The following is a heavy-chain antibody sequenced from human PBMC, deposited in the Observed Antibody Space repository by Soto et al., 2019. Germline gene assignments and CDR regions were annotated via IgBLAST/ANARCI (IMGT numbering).Heavy chain of an antibody. Sequence: EVQLVESGGGSVKPGGSLRLSCAASGFTVSSNYMSWFRQAPGRGLELVSSIYSIGSADYADSVKGRFTISRDNSKNTMYLQMNSLRAGDTAVYYCAAGDYGSGIRDYWGQGTLVTVSS. CDR1: GFTVSSNY. J-gene: IGHJ4*02. CDR3: AAGDYGSGIRDY. CDR2: IYSIGSA. D-gene: IGHD3-10*01. V-gene: IGHV3-66*01.